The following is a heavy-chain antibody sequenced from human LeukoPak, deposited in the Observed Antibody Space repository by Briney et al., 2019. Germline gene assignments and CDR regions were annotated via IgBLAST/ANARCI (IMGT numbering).Heavy chain of an antibody. Sequence: SETLSLTCAVYGGSFSGYYWTWIRQPPGKGLEWIGEINHSGSTNYNPSLKSRVTISVDTSKNPFSLKLSSVTAADTAVYYCARGRYELLSIAAAGREYWFDPWGQGTLVTVPS. D-gene: IGHD6-13*01. CDR1: GGSFSGYY. CDR2: INHSGST. CDR3: ARGRYELLSIAAAGREYWFDP. V-gene: IGHV4-34*01. J-gene: IGHJ5*02.